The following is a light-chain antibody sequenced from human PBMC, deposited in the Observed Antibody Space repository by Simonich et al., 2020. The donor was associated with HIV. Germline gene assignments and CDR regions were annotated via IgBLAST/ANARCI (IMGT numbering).Light chain of an antibody. Sequence: EIVLTQSPGTLSLSPGERATLSCRASQSVSSNYLAWYQQKPGLAPRLLMYAASSRATGIPDRFSGSGSGTDFTLTISRLEPEDFAVYYCQQYGSSPFTFGQGTNLEIK. CDR1: QSVSSNY. CDR3: QQYGSSPFT. J-gene: IGKJ2*01. CDR2: AAS. V-gene: IGKV3-20*01.